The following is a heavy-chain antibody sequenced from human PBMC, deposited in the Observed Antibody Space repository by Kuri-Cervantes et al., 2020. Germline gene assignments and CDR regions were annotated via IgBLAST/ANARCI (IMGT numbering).Heavy chain of an antibody. V-gene: IGHV4-30-2*01. CDR1: GGSISSGGYS. J-gene: IGHJ5*02. CDR2: IYHSGST. D-gene: IGHD5-12*01. CDR3: ARVGVYSGYDFNH. Sequence: LRLSCAVSGGSISSGGYSWSWIRQPPGKGLEWIGYIYHSGSTYYNPSLKSRVTISVDRSKNQFSLKLSSVTAADTAVYYCARVGVYSGYDFNHWGQGTLVTVSS.